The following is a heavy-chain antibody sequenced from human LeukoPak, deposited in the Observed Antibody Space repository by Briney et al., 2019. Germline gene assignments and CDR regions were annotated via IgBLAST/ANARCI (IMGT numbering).Heavy chain of an antibody. V-gene: IGHV3-23*01. CDR1: GFTFSSYA. D-gene: IGHD3-10*01. J-gene: IGHJ4*02. CDR3: AKSKTTMVRGVIIGSAFDY. CDR2: ISGSGGST. Sequence: GGSLRLSCAASGFTFSSYAMSWVRQAPGKGLEWVSAISGSGGSTYYADSVKGRFTISRDNSKNTLYLQMNSLRAKDTAVYYCAKSKTTMVRGVIIGSAFDYWGQGTLVTVSS.